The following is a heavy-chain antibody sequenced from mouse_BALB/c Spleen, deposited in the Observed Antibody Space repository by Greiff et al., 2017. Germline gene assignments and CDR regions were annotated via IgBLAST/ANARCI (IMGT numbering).Heavy chain of an antibody. V-gene: IGHV3-6*02. CDR1: GYSITSGYY. J-gene: IGHJ2*01. D-gene: IGHD1-1*01. CDR2: ISYDGSN. Sequence: EVQLQQSGPGLVKPSQSLSLTCSVTGYSITSGYYWNWSRQFPGNKLEWMGYISYDGSNNYNPSLKNRISITRDTSKNQFFLKLNSVTTEDTATYYCARLRYYLDYWGQGTTLTVSS. CDR3: ARLRYYLDY.